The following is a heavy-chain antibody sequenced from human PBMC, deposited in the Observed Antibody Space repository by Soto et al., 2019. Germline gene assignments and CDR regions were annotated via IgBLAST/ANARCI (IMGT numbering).Heavy chain of an antibody. Sequence: QVQLVEYGGGVVQPGRSLRLSCTASGFIFSSYGMHWVRQAPGKGLEWVVVISDDGSNKYYADYVKGRFTISRDNSKNTLYLQMNSLRAEDTAVYYCAKSISSSAAPGYYYGMDVWGQGTTVTVSS. V-gene: IGHV3-30*18. D-gene: IGHD6-6*01. J-gene: IGHJ6*02. CDR2: ISDDGSNK. CDR3: AKSISSSAAPGYYYGMDV. CDR1: GFIFSSYG.